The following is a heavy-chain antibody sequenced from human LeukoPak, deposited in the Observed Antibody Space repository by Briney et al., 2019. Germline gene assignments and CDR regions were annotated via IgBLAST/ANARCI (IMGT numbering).Heavy chain of an antibody. CDR2: ISSSSSYI. CDR1: GFTFSDYE. V-gene: IGHV3-21*01. CDR3: ARDTRVTMVRGGSDY. Sequence: SGGSLRLSCAASGFTFSDYEMNWVRQAPGKGLEWVSSISSSSSYIYYADSVKGRFTISRDNAKNSLYLQMNSLRAEDTAVYYCARDTRVTMVRGGSDYWGQGTLVTVSS. J-gene: IGHJ4*02. D-gene: IGHD3-10*01.